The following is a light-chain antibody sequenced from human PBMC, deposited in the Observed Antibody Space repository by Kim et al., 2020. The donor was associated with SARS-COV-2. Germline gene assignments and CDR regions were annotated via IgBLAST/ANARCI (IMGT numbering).Light chain of an antibody. V-gene: IGLV2-14*04. CDR2: DVS. CDR1: SSDVGGYIH. J-gene: IGLJ3*02. CDR3: SSFTSSTTWV. Sequence: GQSSTISCTGTSSDVGGYIHVSWYQQHPGKAPKLIIYDVSKRPSGASDRFSGSKSANTASLTISGLQAEDEAVYYCSSFTSSTTWVFGGGTQLTVL.